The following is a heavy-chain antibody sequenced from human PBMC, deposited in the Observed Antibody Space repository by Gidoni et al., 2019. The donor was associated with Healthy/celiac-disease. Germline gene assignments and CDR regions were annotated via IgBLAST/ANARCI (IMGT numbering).Heavy chain of an antibody. V-gene: IGHV4-34*01. J-gene: IGHJ4*02. CDR3: ARGKTTVVTIVEARWYYFDY. Sequence: QVQLQQWGAGLLKPSETLSLTCAVYGGSFSGYYWRWIRQPPGKGLEWIGEINHSGSTNYNPSLKSRVTISVDTSKNQFSLKLSSVTAADTAVYYCARGKTTVVTIVEARWYYFDYWGQGTLVTVSS. CDR1: GGSFSGYY. D-gene: IGHD4-17*01. CDR2: INHSGST.